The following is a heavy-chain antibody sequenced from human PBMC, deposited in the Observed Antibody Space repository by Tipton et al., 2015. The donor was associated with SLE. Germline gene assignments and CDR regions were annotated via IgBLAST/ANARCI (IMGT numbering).Heavy chain of an antibody. J-gene: IGHJ2*01. CDR3: ARKWLLTGYEQKAYFDL. D-gene: IGHD5-12*01. CDR1: GGSVSSGAYF. CDR2: IYNLGRT. Sequence: TLSLTCTVSGGSVSSGAYFWNWIRQSPGKGLEWIGHIYNLGRTKYSWKTNYNASLKSRVTISVDTSRNQFSLKLNSVTAADTAVYYCARKWLLTGYEQKAYFDLWGRGTLVAVSS. V-gene: IGHV4-61*08.